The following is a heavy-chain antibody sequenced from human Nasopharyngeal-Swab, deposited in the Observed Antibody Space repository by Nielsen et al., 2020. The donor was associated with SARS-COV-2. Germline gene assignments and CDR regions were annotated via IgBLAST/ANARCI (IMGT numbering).Heavy chain of an antibody. CDR2: IYTSGST. V-gene: IGHV4-61*02. D-gene: IGHD3-10*01. Sequence: SETLSLTCTVSGGSISSGSYYWSWMRQPAGKELEWIGRIYTSGSTNYNPSLKSRVTISVDTSKNQFSLKLSSVTAADTAVYYCARDNRALYYFDYWGQGTLVTVSS. CDR1: GGSISSGSYY. CDR3: ARDNRALYYFDY. J-gene: IGHJ4*02.